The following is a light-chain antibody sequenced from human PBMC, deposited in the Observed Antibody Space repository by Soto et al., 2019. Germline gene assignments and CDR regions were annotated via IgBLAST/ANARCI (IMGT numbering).Light chain of an antibody. Sequence: QSVLTQSSSASASLGSSVKLTCTLSSGYRNYIIAWHQQQPGKAPRHLMKLEGSGNYNKGSGIPDRFSGSSSGANRYLTISSLQSEDEADYYCETWDGNTRVFGGGTKLTVL. V-gene: IGLV4-60*03. CDR1: SGYRNYI. CDR2: LEGSGNY. J-gene: IGLJ3*02. CDR3: ETWDGNTRV.